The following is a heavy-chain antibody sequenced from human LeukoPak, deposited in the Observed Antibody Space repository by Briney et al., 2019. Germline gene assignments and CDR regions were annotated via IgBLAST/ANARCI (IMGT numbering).Heavy chain of an antibody. CDR3: ARGLIAARLFDY. J-gene: IGHJ4*02. D-gene: IGHD6-6*01. Sequence: SVKVSCKASGGTFSSYAISWVRQAPGQGLEWMGGIIPIFGTANYAQKFQGRVTITADESTSTAYMELSSLRSEDTAVYYCARGLIAARLFDYWGQGTLVTVSS. V-gene: IGHV1-69*13. CDR2: IIPIFGTA. CDR1: GGTFSSYA.